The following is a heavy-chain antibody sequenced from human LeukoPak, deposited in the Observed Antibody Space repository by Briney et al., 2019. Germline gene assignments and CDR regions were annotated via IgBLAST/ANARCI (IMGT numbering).Heavy chain of an antibody. CDR3: AKRAVWFGDTSGMDV. J-gene: IGHJ6*02. Sequence: PGGPLRLSCAVSGFTFYDYAMHWARHAPRKGREWVSLISGYGGSTHYADPVKGRFTISRDNSKNSLYLQINSLRTEDTALYYCAKRAVWFGDTSGMDVWGQGTTVTVSS. D-gene: IGHD3-10*01. CDR2: ISGYGGST. V-gene: IGHV3-43*02. CDR1: GFTFYDYA.